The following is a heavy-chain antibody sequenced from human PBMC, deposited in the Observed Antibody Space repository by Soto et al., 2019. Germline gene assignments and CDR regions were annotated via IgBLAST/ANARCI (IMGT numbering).Heavy chain of an antibody. V-gene: IGHV4-59*01. J-gene: IGHJ6*02. D-gene: IGHD2-8*01. Sequence: SETLSLTCTVSGGSISSYYWSWIRQPPGKGLEWIGYIYYSGSTNYNPSLKSRVTISVDTSKNQFSLKLSSVTAADTAVYYCARFLMARAGYYGMDVWGQGTTVTVSS. CDR2: IYYSGST. CDR1: GGSISSYY. CDR3: ARFLMARAGYYGMDV.